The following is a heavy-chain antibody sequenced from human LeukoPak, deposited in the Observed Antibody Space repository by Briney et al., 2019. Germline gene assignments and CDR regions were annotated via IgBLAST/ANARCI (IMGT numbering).Heavy chain of an antibody. CDR3: AKDRLRGVIIPYFDY. CDR1: GFTFSSYA. Sequence: GGSPRLSCAASGFTFSSYAMSWVRQAPGKGLEWVSAISGSGGSTYYADSVKGRFTISRDNSKNTLYLQMNSLRAEDTAVYYCAKDRLRGVIIPYFDYWGQGTLVTVSS. V-gene: IGHV3-23*01. J-gene: IGHJ4*02. CDR2: ISGSGGST. D-gene: IGHD3-10*01.